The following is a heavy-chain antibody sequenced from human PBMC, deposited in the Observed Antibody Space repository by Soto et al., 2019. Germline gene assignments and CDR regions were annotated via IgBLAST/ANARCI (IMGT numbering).Heavy chain of an antibody. Sequence: QVQLVQSGAEVKKPGASVKVSCKASGYTFTTYAMHWVRQAPGQRLEWMGWIDAGNGNTKYSQKFQGRVNITRDTSASTVYLELSSLRSEDTAVYYCAREDRNWFDPWGQGTRVTVS. J-gene: IGHJ5*02. D-gene: IGHD2-15*01. V-gene: IGHV1-3*01. CDR1: GYTFTTYA. CDR3: AREDRNWFDP. CDR2: IDAGNGNT.